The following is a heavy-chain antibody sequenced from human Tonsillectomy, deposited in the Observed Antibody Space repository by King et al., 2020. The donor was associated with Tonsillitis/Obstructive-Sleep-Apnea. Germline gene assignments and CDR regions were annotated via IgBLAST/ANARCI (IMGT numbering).Heavy chain of an antibody. CDR1: GFTFSNYY. CDR2: ISDSGSTI. Sequence: VQLVESGGGLVKPGGSLRLSCAASGFTFSNYYMSWIRQAPGKGLEWVSYISDSGSTIYYADSVKGRFTISRDNAKSSLYLQMNSLRAEGTAVYYCARDPYCSSSSCYDYYFYMDVWGKGTTVTVSS. V-gene: IGHV3-11*01. CDR3: ARDPYCSSSSCYDYYFYMDV. J-gene: IGHJ6*03. D-gene: IGHD2-2*01.